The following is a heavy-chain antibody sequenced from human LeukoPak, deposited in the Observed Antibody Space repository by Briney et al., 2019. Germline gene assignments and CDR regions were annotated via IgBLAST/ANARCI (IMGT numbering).Heavy chain of an antibody. V-gene: IGHV1-3*01. CDR3: AREKQQLVRGFDY. D-gene: IGHD6-13*01. CDR1: GYTFTTYA. J-gene: IGHJ4*02. CDR2: INAGNGIT. Sequence: ASVTVSCKASGYTFTTYAIHWVRQAPGQRLEWMGWINAGNGITRYSQKIQGRVTITRDTSASTAFMELSSLRSEDTAIYYCAREKQQLVRGFDYWGQGTLVTVSS.